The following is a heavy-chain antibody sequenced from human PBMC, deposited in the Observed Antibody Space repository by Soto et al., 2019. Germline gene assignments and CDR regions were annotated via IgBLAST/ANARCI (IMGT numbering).Heavy chain of an antibody. CDR2: ISSSSSYI. Sequence: EVQLVESGGGLVKPGGSLRLSCAASGFTFSSYSMNWVRQAPGKGLEWVSSISSSSSYIYYADSVKGRFTISRDNAKNSLYLQMNSLWAEDTAAYDCCSMPVTGGYWGQGALVTVS. J-gene: IGHJ4*02. CDR3: CSMPVTGGY. D-gene: IGHD2-8*02. V-gene: IGHV3-21*06. CDR1: GFTFSSYS.